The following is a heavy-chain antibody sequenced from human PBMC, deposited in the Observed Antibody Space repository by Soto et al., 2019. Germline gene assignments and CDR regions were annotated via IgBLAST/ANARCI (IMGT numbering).Heavy chain of an antibody. Sequence: SVKVSCKASGGTFSSYAISWVRQAPGQGLEWMGGIIPIFGTANYAQKFQGRVTITADESTSTAYMELSSLRSEDTAVYYCARVPMGRGVIPYYYYVMDVWGQGTTVTVSS. CDR2: IIPIFGTA. CDR1: GGTFSSYA. J-gene: IGHJ6*02. CDR3: ARVPMGRGVIPYYYYVMDV. V-gene: IGHV1-69*13. D-gene: IGHD3-10*01.